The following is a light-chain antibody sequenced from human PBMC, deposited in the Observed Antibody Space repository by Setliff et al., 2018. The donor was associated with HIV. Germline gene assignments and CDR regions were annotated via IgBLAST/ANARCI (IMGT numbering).Light chain of an antibody. CDR2: NVS. CDR3: ASYTFTGTSYVV. Sequence: SALTQPASVSGSPGQSITISCTGTSSDVGGYNYVAWYQHHPGKAPKLMIYNVSQRPSGFSSRFSGSKSGNTASLTISGLQVEDEADYYCASYTFTGTSYVVFGGGTKVTVL. J-gene: IGLJ2*01. CDR1: SSDVGGYNY. V-gene: IGLV2-14*03.